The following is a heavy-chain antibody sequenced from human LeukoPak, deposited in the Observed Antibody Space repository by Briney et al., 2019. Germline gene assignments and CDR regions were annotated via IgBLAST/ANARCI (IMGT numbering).Heavy chain of an antibody. J-gene: IGHJ4*02. CDR2: ISVYNGNT. CDR3: ASAQEIAVAGSYFDY. Sequence: GASVKVSCKSSGHTFTSYGTNWVRQAPGQGLEWMGWISVYNGNTYYAQKFQGRIPMTTDTSTSTAYMDLRSLRSDDTAVYYCASAQEIAVAGSYFDYWGQGTLVTVSS. D-gene: IGHD6-19*01. V-gene: IGHV1-18*01. CDR1: GHTFTSYG.